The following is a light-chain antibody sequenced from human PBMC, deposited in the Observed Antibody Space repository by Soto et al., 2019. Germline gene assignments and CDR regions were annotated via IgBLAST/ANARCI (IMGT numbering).Light chain of an antibody. CDR3: SLYTSSSTV. CDR2: DVI. V-gene: IGLV2-18*01. J-gene: IGLJ2*01. CDR1: SSDVGRYNR. Sequence: QSVLTQPPSVSGSPGQSVTISCTGTSSDVGRYNRVSWYQQPPGTAPKLMIYDVINRPSGVPDRFSGSKSGNTASLTITGLQAEDEATYHCSLYTSSSTVFGGGTKLTVL.